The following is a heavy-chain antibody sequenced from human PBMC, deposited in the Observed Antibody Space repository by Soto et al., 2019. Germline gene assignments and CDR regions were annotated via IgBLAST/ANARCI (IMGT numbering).Heavy chain of an antibody. D-gene: IGHD3-3*01. CDR2: IFDSGTT. V-gene: IGHV4-59*01. CDR3: AGMSFTVFGEHVPNFYFHGMDL. Sequence: SETLSLTCNVSGGSMRNYYWTWIRQPPGKGLEWIGYIFDSGTTNYSPSLKSRATISVDTSKNHFSLNLSSMTTADTAVYYCAGMSFTVFGEHVPNFYFHGMDLWGQGTTVTV. CDR1: GGSMRNYY. J-gene: IGHJ6*02.